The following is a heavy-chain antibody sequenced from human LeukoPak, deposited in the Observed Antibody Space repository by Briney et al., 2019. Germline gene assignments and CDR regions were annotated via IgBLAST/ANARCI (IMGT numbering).Heavy chain of an antibody. CDR3: ARAAYSSGWYYFDY. CDR1: GYTFTSYD. V-gene: IGHV1-8*01. CDR2: MNPNSGNT. J-gene: IGHJ4*02. Sequence: ASVKVSCKASGYTFTSYDINWVRQATGQGLEWMGWMNPNSGNTGYAQKFQGGVTMTRNTSISTAYMELSSLRSEDTAVYYCARAAYSSGWYYFDYWGQGTLVTVSS. D-gene: IGHD6-19*01.